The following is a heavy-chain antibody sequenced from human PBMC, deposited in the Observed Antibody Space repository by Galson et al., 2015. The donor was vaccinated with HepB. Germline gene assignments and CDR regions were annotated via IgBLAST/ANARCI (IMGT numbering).Heavy chain of an antibody. D-gene: IGHD3-16*01. CDR3: ARSPGRVTEGLGGWFDS. Sequence: SLRLSCAASGFTFATSTMHWVRQSPGKGLQWVAVISYDGSSKSYTDSVRGRFTISRDNSKNTLYLQMNSLGPDDTAIYYCARSPGRVTEGLGGWFDSWGQGTLVTVSS. J-gene: IGHJ5*01. V-gene: IGHV3-30-3*01. CDR2: ISYDGSSK. CDR1: GFTFATST.